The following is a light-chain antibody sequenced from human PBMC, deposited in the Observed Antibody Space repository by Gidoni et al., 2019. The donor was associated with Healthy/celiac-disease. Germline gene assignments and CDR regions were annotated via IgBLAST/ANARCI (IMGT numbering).Light chain of an antibody. CDR1: QSVLYSSNNKNY. J-gene: IGKJ2*01. V-gene: IGKV4-1*01. Sequence: DIVITQSQYPLALSLGQRATTNCKSSQSVLYSSNNKNYLAWYQQKPGQPPKLLIYWASTRESGVPDRFSGSGSGTDFTLTISSLQAEDVAVYYCQQYCSTPYTFGRGTKLEIK. CDR2: WAS. CDR3: QQYCSTPYT.